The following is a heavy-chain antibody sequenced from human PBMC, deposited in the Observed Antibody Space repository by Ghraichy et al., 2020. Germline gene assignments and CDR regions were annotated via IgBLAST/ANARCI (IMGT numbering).Heavy chain of an antibody. CDR1: VASIISGSYY. J-gene: IGHJ3*02. CDR3: ARGWYTGGTDAFDI. V-gene: IGHV4-61*02. CDR2: IYSSGST. D-gene: IGHD1-26*01. Sequence: SETLSLTCSVPVASIISGSYYWNWIRQPSVKGLEWIGRIYSSGSTYYNPSLKSRVTMAVDTSKNQFSLKVTSVTASDTAVYYCARGWYTGGTDAFDIWGQGTMVTVSS.